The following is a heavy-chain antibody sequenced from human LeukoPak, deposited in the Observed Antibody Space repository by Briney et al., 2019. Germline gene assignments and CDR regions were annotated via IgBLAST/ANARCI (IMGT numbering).Heavy chain of an antibody. CDR3: ARRPAVVWFDP. CDR1: GGSISSSSYY. Sequence: SETLSLTCTVSGGSISSSSYYWGWIRQPPGKGLEWIGSIYYSGSTYYNPSLKSRVTISVDTSKNQFSLKLSSVTAADTAVYYYARRPAVVWFDPWGQGTLVTVSS. D-gene: IGHD6-19*01. CDR2: IYYSGST. J-gene: IGHJ5*02. V-gene: IGHV4-39*07.